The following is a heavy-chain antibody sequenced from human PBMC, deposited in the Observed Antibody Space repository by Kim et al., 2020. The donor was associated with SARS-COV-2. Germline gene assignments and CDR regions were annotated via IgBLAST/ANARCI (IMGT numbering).Heavy chain of an antibody. CDR2: IWYDGSNK. V-gene: IGHV3-33*01. CDR3: AREGGGDLPFDY. Sequence: GGSLRLSCAASGFTFSSYGMHWVRQAPGKGLEWVAVIWYDGSNKYYADSVKGRFTISRDNSKNTLYLQMNSLRAEDTAVYYCAREGGGDLPFDYWGQGTLVTVSS. D-gene: IGHD2-21*01. J-gene: IGHJ4*02. CDR1: GFTFSSYG.